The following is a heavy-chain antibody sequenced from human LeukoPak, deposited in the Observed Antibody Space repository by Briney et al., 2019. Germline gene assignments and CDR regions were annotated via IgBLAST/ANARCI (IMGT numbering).Heavy chain of an antibody. CDR3: AKDQRAPLSLSEDP. D-gene: IGHD1-14*01. J-gene: IGHJ5*02. V-gene: IGHV3-11*01. Sequence: GGSLRLSCAASGFTFSDHYMSWIRQAPGKGLEWVSYISSSGSTIYYADSVKGRFTISRDNAKNSLYLQMNSLRAEDTAVYYWAKDQRAPLSLSEDPWGQGTLVTVSS. CDR2: ISSSGSTI. CDR1: GFTFSDHY.